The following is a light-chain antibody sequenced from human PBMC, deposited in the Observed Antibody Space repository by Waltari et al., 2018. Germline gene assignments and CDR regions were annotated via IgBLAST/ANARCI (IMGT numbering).Light chain of an antibody. CDR3: QQYNSYLYT. J-gene: IGKJ2*01. V-gene: IGKV1-5*03. CDR2: KAS. CDR1: PRFGTC. Sequence: DIQMTQSPSTLSASVGDRAIIPCRASPRFGTCLAWYHQKPGKAPKLLIYKASRLESGVPSRFSGSGSGTEFILTISSLQPDDFATYYCQQYNSYLYTFGQGTKLEIK.